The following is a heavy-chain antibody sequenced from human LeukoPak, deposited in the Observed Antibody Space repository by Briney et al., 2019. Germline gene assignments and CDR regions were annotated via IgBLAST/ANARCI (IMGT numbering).Heavy chain of an antibody. Sequence: GSLRLSCAASGFTFSSYSMNWVRQAPGKGLEWVSYISSSSSTIYYADPVKGRFTISRDNVKKSMYLQMNSLRAEDTAVYYCARDLSHYYGSGSSYWGQGTLVTVSS. CDR1: GFTFSSYS. V-gene: IGHV3-48*04. CDR3: ARDLSHYYGSGSSY. CDR2: ISSSSSTI. D-gene: IGHD3-10*01. J-gene: IGHJ4*02.